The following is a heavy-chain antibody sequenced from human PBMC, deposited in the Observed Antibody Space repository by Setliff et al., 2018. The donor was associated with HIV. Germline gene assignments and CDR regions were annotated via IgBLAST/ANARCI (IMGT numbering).Heavy chain of an antibody. Sequence: PGGSLRLSCAASGFSFSDYGMHWVRQAPGKGLEWVAVISYDGSNKYYADSVKGRFTISRDNSKNTLYLQMNSLRAEDTAVYYCARAGRDTGNDYWGQGTLVTVSS. CDR3: ARAGRDTGNDY. V-gene: IGHV3-30*03. J-gene: IGHJ4*02. CDR2: ISYDGSNK. CDR1: GFSFSDYG. D-gene: IGHD5-18*01.